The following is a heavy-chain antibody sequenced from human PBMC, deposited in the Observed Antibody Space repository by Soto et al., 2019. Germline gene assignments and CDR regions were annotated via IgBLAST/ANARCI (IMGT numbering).Heavy chain of an antibody. V-gene: IGHV3-23*01. CDR1: GFTLSSYA. D-gene: IGHD2-15*01. Sequence: GGSLRLSCAASGFTLSSYAMSWVRQAPGKGLEWVSAISGSGGSTYYAGSVKGRFTISRDNSKNTLYLQMNSLRAEDTAVYYCGKSLVVVVASWFDPWGQGTLVTVSS. J-gene: IGHJ5*02. CDR3: GKSLVVVVASWFDP. CDR2: ISGSGGST.